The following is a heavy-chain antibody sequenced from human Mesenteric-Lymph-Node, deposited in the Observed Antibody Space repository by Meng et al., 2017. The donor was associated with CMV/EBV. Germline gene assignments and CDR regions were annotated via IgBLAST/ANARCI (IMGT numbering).Heavy chain of an antibody. CDR1: GYSFTAYF. V-gene: IGHV1-2*06. D-gene: IGHD3-10*01. J-gene: IGHJ4*02. Sequence: SGYSFTAYFIHWVRQAPGQGLEWMGRINPYSGATSYAQKFQGRVSMATDTSISTAYMELSGLTSDDTTMYYCASGSYGSGSFTFDYWGQGTLVTVSS. CDR3: ASGSYGSGSFTFDY. CDR2: INPYSGAT.